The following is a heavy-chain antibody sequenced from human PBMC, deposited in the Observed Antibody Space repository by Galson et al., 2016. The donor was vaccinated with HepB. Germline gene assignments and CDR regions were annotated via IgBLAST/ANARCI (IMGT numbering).Heavy chain of an antibody. J-gene: IGHJ4*02. V-gene: IGHV1-69*13. D-gene: IGHD3-22*01. CDR3: ARVREGVNYYDSSGYRYSDY. CDR1: GGTFSSYT. Sequence: SVKVSCKASGGTFSSYTIIWVRQAPGQRLEWMGGIIPMFGTANYAQKFQDRVTITADQSTSTVYMELSSLRSEDAAVYYCARVREGVNYYDSSGYRYSDYWGQGTLVTVSS. CDR2: IIPMFGTA.